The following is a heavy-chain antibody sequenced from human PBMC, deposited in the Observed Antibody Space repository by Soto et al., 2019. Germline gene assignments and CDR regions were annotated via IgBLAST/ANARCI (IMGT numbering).Heavy chain of an antibody. V-gene: IGHV3-66*01. Sequence: EVQLVESGGGLVQPGGSLRLSCAASGFTVSSKSMSWVRQAPGKGLEWVSAIYSGGGTYYADSVKGRFTVSRDSSKNTLFLQMNSLRAEETAVYDCARGVATTTSAPDNWGQGTLVTVSS. CDR1: GFTVSSKS. CDR2: IYSGGGT. D-gene: IGHD1-26*01. J-gene: IGHJ4*02. CDR3: ARGVATTTSAPDN.